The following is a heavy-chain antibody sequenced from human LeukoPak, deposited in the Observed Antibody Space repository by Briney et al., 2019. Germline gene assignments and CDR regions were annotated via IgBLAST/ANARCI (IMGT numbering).Heavy chain of an antibody. CDR3: ARHLPTTVTTRGSSWFDP. CDR2: TYHSGST. J-gene: IGHJ5*02. D-gene: IGHD4-17*01. CDR1: GYSISSGYY. V-gene: IGHV4-38-2*01. Sequence: SETLSLTCAVSGYSISSGYYWGWIRQPPGKGLEWIGSTYHSGSTYYNPSLKSRITISVDTSKNQFSLKLSSVTAADTAVYYCARHLPTTVTTRGSSWFDPWGQGTLVTVSS.